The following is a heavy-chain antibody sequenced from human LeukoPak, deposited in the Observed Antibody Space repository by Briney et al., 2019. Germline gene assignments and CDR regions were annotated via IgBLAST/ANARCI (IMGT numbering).Heavy chain of an antibody. CDR3: VRGPYGSGISNWFDP. CDR1: SGSISSYY. V-gene: IGHV4-59*01. J-gene: IGHJ5*02. CDR2: ISYSGDT. D-gene: IGHD3-10*01. Sequence: SETLSLTCTVSSGSISSYYWSWIRQPPGKGLEWIGYISYSGDTNYNPSLQSRVTVSVDTSKNQFSLKLTSVTAADTAVYYCVRGPYGSGISNWFDPWGQGTLVIVSS.